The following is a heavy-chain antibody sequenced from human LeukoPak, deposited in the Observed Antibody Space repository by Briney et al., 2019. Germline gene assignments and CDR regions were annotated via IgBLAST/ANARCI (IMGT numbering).Heavy chain of an antibody. D-gene: IGHD3-22*01. CDR2: IYYSGST. CDR1: GGSISSSSYY. CDR3: AREITMIVGGAFDI. J-gene: IGHJ3*02. V-gene: IGHV4-39*07. Sequence: PSETLSLTCTVSGGSISSSSYYWGWIRQPPGKGLEWIGSIYYSGSTYYNPSLKSRLTISVDTSKNQFSLKLSSVTAADTAVYYCAREITMIVGGAFDIWGQGTMVTVSS.